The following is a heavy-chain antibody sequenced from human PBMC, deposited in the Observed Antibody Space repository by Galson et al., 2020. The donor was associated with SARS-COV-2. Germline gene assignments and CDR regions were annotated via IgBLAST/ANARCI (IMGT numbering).Heavy chain of an antibody. V-gene: IGHV3-33*06. CDR3: AKDLQGGPGDY. D-gene: IGHD3-10*01. Sequence: GGSLRLSCVASGFNFRNYGMHWVRQTPGKGLEWLAVIWFDGSKTYYADAVRGRFTISRDNSRNTLYLDMNNLEIEDTALYYCAKDLQGGPGDYWGQGTLVTVSS. J-gene: IGHJ4*02. CDR2: IWFDGSKT. CDR1: GFNFRNYG.